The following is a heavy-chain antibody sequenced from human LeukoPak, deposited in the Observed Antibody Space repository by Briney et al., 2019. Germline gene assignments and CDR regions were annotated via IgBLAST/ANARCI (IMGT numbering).Heavy chain of an antibody. CDR1: GGSISSSNW. D-gene: IGHD2-2*01. CDR2: IYHSGST. CDR3: ARVGRYCSSTSCYYYYGMDV. V-gene: IGHV4-4*02. Sequence: PSETLSLTCAVSGGSISSSNWWSWVRQPPGKGLEWIGEIYHSGSTNYNPSLKSRVTISVDKSKNQFSLKLSSVTAADTAVYYCARVGRYCSSTSCYYYYGMDVWGQGTTVTVSS. J-gene: IGHJ6*02.